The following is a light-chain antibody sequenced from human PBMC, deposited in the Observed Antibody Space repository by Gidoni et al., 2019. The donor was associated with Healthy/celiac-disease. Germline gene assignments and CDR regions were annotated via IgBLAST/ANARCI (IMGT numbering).Light chain of an antibody. V-gene: IGKV1-39*01. Sequence: DIQMTQSPYSLSASVGDRVTITCRASQSISSYLNWYQQKPGKAPKLLIYAASSLQSGVPSRFSGSRSGTDFTLTISSLQPEDFATYYCQQSYSTLMYTFGQGTKLEIK. CDR1: QSISSY. CDR3: QQSYSTLMYT. J-gene: IGKJ2*01. CDR2: AAS.